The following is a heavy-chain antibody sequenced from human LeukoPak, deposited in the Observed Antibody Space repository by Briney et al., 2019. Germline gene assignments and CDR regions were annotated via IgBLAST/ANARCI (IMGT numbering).Heavy chain of an antibody. J-gene: IGHJ4*02. CDR3: ASDGIVGARLSGA. CDR1: GFTFSSYA. V-gene: IGHV3-30*01. CDR2: ISYDGSNK. D-gene: IGHD1-26*01. Sequence: GGSLRLSCAASGFTFSSYAMHWVRQAPGKGLEWVAVISYDGSNKYYADSVKGRFTISRDNSKNTLYLQMNSLRAEDTAVYYCASDGIVGARLSGARGQGTLVTVSS.